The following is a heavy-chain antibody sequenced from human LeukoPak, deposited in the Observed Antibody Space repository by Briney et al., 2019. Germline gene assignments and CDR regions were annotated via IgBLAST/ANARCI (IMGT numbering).Heavy chain of an antibody. CDR3: ARTMVRGVIIHYDAFDI. J-gene: IGHJ3*02. D-gene: IGHD3-10*01. CDR1: GGSISSYY. V-gene: IGHV4-59*01. Sequence: SETLSLTCAVYGGSISSYYWSWIRQPPGKGLEWIGYIYYSGSTNYNPSLKSRVTISVDTSKNQFSLKLSSVTAADTAVYYCARTMVRGVIIHYDAFDIWGQGTMVTVSS. CDR2: IYYSGST.